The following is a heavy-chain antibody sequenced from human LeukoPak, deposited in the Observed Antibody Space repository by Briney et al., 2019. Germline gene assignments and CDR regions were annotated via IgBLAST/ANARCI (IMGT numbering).Heavy chain of an antibody. CDR1: GYTFTGCY. CDR3: ARPTHRLTVTTAIDY. V-gene: IGHV1-2*02. Sequence: GASVKVSCKPSGYTFTGCYLHWVRQAPGQGLQWMGWVNPKNGATKYSQTFRGRVTMTRDTSIDTAYMELSSLTSDDTAIYYCARPTHRLTVTTAIDYWGQGTLVTVSS. J-gene: IGHJ4*02. D-gene: IGHD4-17*01. CDR2: VNPKNGAT.